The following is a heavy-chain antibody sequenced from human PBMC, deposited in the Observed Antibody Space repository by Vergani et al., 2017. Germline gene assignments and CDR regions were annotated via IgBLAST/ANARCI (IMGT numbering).Heavy chain of an antibody. Sequence: QVQLQQWGGGLLKPSETLSLTCVVNGGSFTSYHWTWIRQSPGEGLEWVGDIDHTGPHDYNPSLKSRLTMSVDKSRNQFSLTLNYLTATDTAIYFCARVNTETNGHLYYYNYMDVWGQGTAVTVS. CDR2: IDHTGPH. J-gene: IGHJ6*03. V-gene: IGHV4-34*01. CDR1: GGSFTSYH. D-gene: IGHD4-11*01. CDR3: ARVNTETNGHLYYYNYMDV.